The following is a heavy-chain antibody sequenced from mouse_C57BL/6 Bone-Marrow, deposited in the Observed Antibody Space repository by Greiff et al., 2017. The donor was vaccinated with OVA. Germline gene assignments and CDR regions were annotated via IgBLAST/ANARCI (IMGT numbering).Heavy chain of an antibody. CDR2: IDPSDSET. V-gene: IGHV1-52*01. D-gene: IGHD2-3*01. Sequence: VQLQQPGAELVRPGSSVKLSCKASGYTFTSYWMHWVKPRPIQGLEWIGNIDPSDSETHSNQKFKDKATLTVDKSSSTAYMQLSSLTSEDSAVYYCARYHGYHWYFDVWGTGTTVTVSS. CDR1: GYTFTSYW. J-gene: IGHJ1*03. CDR3: ARYHGYHWYFDV.